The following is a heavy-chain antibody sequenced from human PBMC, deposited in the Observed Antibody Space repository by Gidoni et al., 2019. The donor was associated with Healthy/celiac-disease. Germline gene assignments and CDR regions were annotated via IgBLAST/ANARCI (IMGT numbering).Heavy chain of an antibody. D-gene: IGHD4-17*01. CDR2: IRSQANSYAT. CDR1: GFTFSGSA. V-gene: IGHV3-73*02. J-gene: IGHJ4*02. Sequence: EVQLVESGGGLVQPGGSRKLSCAASGFTFSGSAMHWVRLASGKGLGWVGRIRSQANSYATAYAASVKGRFTISRDDSKNTAYLQMNSLKTEDTAVYYCTSHYGDYRYWGQGTLVTVSS. CDR3: TSHYGDYRY.